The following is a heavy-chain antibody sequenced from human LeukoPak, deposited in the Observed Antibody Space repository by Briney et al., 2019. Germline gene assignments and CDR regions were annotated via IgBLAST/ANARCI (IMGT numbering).Heavy chain of an antibody. J-gene: IGHJ4*02. Sequence: SETLSLTCTVSGGSISNYWTWIRQPAGKGLEWIGRIYDNGDTNYNPSLKSRVGMSVDTSKNQFSLRLTSVTAADTAVYFCARATLDMFLNEAYHFDFWGQGTLVTVSS. D-gene: IGHD2/OR15-2a*01. CDR2: IYDNGDT. V-gene: IGHV4-4*07. CDR3: ARATLDMFLNEAYHFDF. CDR1: GGSISNY.